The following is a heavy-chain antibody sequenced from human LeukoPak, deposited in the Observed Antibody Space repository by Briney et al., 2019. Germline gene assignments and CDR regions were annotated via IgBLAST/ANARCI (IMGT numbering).Heavy chain of an antibody. D-gene: IGHD4-23*01. CDR3: AKISGHSGFDI. V-gene: IGHV3-48*01. Sequence: PGGSLRLSCQGSGFTFSLYNMHWVRRAPGKGQEWVLLSYINGPGRAVFYCDSVRGRFTSSRDNGQNAVFLQMHSLRADDTATYYCAKISGHSGFDIWGRGTMVTVSS. J-gene: IGHJ3*02. CDR2: INGPGRAV. CDR1: GFTFSLYN.